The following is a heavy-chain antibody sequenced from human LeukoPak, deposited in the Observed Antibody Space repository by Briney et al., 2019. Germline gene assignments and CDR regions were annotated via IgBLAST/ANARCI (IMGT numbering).Heavy chain of an antibody. V-gene: IGHV4-61*02. CDR3: ARDRMITFGGVIDNNWFDP. J-gene: IGHJ5*02. D-gene: IGHD3-16*02. CDR1: GGSISSGSYY. CDR2: IYTSGST. Sequence: SETLSLTCTVSGGSISSGSYYWSWIRQPAGKGLEWIGRIYTSGSTNYNPSLKSRVTISVDTSKNQFSLKLSSVTAADTAVYYCARDRMITFGGVIDNNWFDPWGQGTLVTVSS.